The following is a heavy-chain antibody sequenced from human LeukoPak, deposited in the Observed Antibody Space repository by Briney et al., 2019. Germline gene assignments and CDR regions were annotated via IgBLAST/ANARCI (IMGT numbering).Heavy chain of an antibody. CDR2: ISYDGSNK. D-gene: IGHD2-15*01. CDR3: AREGGTCSGGSCYIGDYYYYGMDV. J-gene: IGHJ6*02. CDR1: GFTFSSYA. V-gene: IGHV3-30-3*01. Sequence: GGSLRLSCAASGFTFSSYAMHWVRQAPGKGLEWVAVISYDGSNKYYADSVKGRFTISRDNSKNTLYLQMNSLRAEDTAVYYCAREGGTCSGGSCYIGDYYYYGMDVWGQGTTVTVSS.